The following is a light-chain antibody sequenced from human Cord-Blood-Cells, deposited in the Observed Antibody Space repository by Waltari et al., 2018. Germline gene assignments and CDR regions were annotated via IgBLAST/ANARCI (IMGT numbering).Light chain of an antibody. CDR2: AAS. V-gene: IGKV1D-8*01. CDR3: QQYYIFPPT. Sequence: VLRVHKYPSLFSASTGQRVTICGRMSQGINSYFAWYHRKPGKAPALMIYAASTLQSGVPSRISGSGSRTDFTLTISCLQSEDFATYYCQQYYIFPPTFGQGTKVEIK. CDR1: QGINSY. J-gene: IGKJ1*01.